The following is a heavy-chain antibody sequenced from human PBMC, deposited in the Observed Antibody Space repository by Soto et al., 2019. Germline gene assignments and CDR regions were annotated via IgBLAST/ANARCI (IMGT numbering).Heavy chain of an antibody. CDR1: GGSSSGYY. J-gene: IGHJ4*02. V-gene: IGHV4-34*01. D-gene: IGHD2-2*01. CDR2: IKHSGST. Sequence: QVQLQQWGAGLLKPSETLSLTCVVYGGSSSGYYWSWIRQPPGKGLEWIGEIKHSGSTNYNSSLKSRVTISVDKSKNQFSLKLSSVTAADTAVYYCARGGRCSSASCPPDYWGQGTLVTVSS. CDR3: ARGGRCSSASCPPDY.